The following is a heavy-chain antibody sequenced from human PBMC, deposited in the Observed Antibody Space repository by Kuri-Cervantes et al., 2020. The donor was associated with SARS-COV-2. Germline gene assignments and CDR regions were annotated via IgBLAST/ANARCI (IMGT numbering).Heavy chain of an antibody. CDR3: ARGGHPGSYYYYYMDV. CDR2: IYTSGST. Sequence: GSLRLSCTVSGGSISSYYWSWIRQPAGKGLEWIGRIYTSGSTNYNPSLKSRVTMSVDTSKNQFSLKPSSVTAADTAVYYCARGGHPGSYYYYYMDVWGKGTTVTVSS. J-gene: IGHJ6*03. CDR1: GGSISSYY. V-gene: IGHV4-4*07.